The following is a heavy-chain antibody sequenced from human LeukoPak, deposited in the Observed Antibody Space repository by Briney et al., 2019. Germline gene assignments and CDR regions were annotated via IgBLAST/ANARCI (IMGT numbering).Heavy chain of an antibody. D-gene: IGHD3-16*02. Sequence: SETLSLTCAVYGGSFSGYYWSWIRQPPGKGLEWIGEINHSGSTNYNPSLKSRVTISVDTSKNQFSLKLSSVTAADTAVYYCARGVRRPRKYAFDIWGQGTMVTVSS. J-gene: IGHJ3*02. CDR1: GGSFSGYY. V-gene: IGHV4-34*01. CDR3: ARGVRRPRKYAFDI. CDR2: INHSGST.